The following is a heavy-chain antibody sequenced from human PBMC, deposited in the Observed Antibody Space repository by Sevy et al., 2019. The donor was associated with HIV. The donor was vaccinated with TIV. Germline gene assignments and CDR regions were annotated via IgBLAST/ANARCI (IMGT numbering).Heavy chain of an antibody. D-gene: IGHD3-22*01. CDR1: GYTFSNYG. V-gene: IGHV1-18*01. J-gene: IGHJ4*02. CDR3: VRDESFSLIVVDPDY. Sequence: ASVKVSCQASGYTFSNYGVTWVRQAPGQGLEWMGWISGYNGNTKYAQKFQDRVIMTTATATSTAYMELRSLRSDDTDVYYCVRDESFSLIVVDPDYWGQGTLVTVSS. CDR2: ISGYNGNT.